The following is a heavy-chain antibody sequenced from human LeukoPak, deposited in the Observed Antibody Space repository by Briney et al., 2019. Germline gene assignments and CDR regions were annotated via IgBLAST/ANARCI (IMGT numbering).Heavy chain of an antibody. V-gene: IGHV3-48*01. CDR1: GFTFSSYS. CDR3: ARDSSVTAALIDY. CDR2: ISSSSSTI. Sequence: GGSLRLSCAASGFTFSSYSMNWVRQAPGKGLEWVSYISSSSSTIYYADSLKGRFTISRDDAENSLYLQMNSLRAEDTAVYYCARDSSVTAALIDYWGQGTLVTVSS. J-gene: IGHJ4*02. D-gene: IGHD2-2*01.